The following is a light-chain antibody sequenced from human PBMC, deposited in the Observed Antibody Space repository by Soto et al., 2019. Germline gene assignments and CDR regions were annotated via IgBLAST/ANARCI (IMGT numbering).Light chain of an antibody. CDR3: QVWDNSSAHVL. V-gene: IGLV3-21*04. CDR2: YDS. Sequence: SYELTQPPSVSVAPGKTARITCGGNNIGSKSVHWYQQKPGQAPVLVIYYDSDRPSGIPERFSGSNSGNTATLTISRVEAGDEADYYCQVWDNSSAHVLFVGGTKLTVL. CDR1: NIGSKS. J-gene: IGLJ2*01.